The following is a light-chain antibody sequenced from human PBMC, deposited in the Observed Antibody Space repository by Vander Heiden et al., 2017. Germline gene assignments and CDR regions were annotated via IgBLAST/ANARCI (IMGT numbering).Light chain of an antibody. J-gene: IGKJ2*01. CDR1: QTISTY. CDR2: AAS. CDR3: QQSYSTPPT. V-gene: IGKV1-39*01. Sequence: DIQMTQSPSSLSTSVGDRVTITCRASQTISTYLNWYQQKPGKAPKLLMYAASSLESGVPSRFSGSGSGTEFTLTISSLQFEDFATYYCQQSYSTPPTFGQGTKLDIK.